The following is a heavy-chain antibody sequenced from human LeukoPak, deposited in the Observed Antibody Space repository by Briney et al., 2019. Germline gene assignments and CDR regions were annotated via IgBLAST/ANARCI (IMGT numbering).Heavy chain of an antibody. Sequence: PGGSLRLCCAASGFTFSRYAMSWVPQAPGKGLEWVSAISGRGGRTYYADSVKGRFTISRDNSKNTLYLHMNSLGAEYTAVYYCAKEPDYHPGYSSGWYQDYWGQGTLVTVSS. J-gene: IGHJ4*02. CDR1: GFTFSRYA. CDR2: ISGRGGRT. CDR3: AKEPDYHPGYSSGWYQDY. D-gene: IGHD6-19*01. V-gene: IGHV3-23*01.